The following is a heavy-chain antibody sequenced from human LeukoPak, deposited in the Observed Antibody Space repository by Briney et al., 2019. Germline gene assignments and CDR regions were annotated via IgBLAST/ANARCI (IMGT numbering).Heavy chain of an antibody. CDR3: VRDLRESDF. CDR1: GFTFSSYW. CDR2: INPDGSTT. Sequence: QTGGSLRLSCAASGFTFSSYWMHWVRQAPGRGLVWVSRINPDGSTTNYADSVQGRFTISRDNAKNMLYLQMNSLRAEDTAVYYCVRDLRESDFWGQGTLVTVSS. J-gene: IGHJ4*02. V-gene: IGHV3-74*01.